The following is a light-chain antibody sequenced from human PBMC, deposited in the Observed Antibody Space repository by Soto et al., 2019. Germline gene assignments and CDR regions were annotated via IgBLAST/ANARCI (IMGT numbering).Light chain of an antibody. CDR2: GVS. CDR1: SSDVGGYNY. CDR3: SSYVSSSTLDV. Sequence: QSALTQPASVSGSPGQSITISCTGTSSDVGGYNYVSWYQQHPGKAPKLMIYGVSNRPSGVSNRFSGFKSDNTAYLTISGLQAEDEADYYCSSYVSSSTLDVFGTGTQLTVL. J-gene: IGLJ1*01. V-gene: IGLV2-14*01.